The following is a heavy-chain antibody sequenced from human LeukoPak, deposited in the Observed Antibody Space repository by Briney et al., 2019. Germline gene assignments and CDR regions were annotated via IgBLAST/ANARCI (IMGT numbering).Heavy chain of an antibody. J-gene: IGHJ6*02. D-gene: IGHD3-16*01. CDR1: GFTFSSYS. V-gene: IGHV3-21*01. CDR2: ISSSSSYI. Sequence: PGGSLRLSCAASGFTFSSYSMNWVRQAPGKGLEWVSSISSSSSYIYYADSVKGRFTISRDNAKNSLYLQMNSLRAEDTAVYYCGSEGGGGNTYYYGMDVWGQGTTVTVSS. CDR3: GSEGGGGNTYYYGMDV.